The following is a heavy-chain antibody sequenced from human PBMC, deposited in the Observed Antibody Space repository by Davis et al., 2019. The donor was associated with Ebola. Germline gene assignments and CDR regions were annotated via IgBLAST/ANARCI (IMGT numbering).Heavy chain of an antibody. D-gene: IGHD5-18*01. CDR2: INQDGTAT. CDR3: ARRSGYSYGYEGMDV. Sequence: GGSLRLSCTASGFSFGQSWMTWVRQAPGKGLEWLANINQDGTATNYVDSVKGRFTISRDNAENSLFLQMNSLRGEDTAVYYCARRSGYSYGYEGMDVWGKGTTVTVSS. J-gene: IGHJ6*04. V-gene: IGHV3-7*01. CDR1: GFSFGQSW.